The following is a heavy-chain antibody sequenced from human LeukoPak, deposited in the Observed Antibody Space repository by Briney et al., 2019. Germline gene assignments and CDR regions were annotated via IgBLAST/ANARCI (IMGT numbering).Heavy chain of an antibody. CDR3: AGEDYYGSGSYWYFDY. D-gene: IGHD3-10*01. J-gene: IGHJ4*02. V-gene: IGHV4-4*07. CDR1: GVSISSYY. Sequence: KPSETLSLTCTVSGVSISSYYWSWIRQPAGKGLEWIGRIYTSGSTNYNPSLKSRVTMSVDTSKNQFSLKLSSVTAADTAVYYCAGEDYYGSGSYWYFDYWGQGTLVTVSS. CDR2: IYTSGST.